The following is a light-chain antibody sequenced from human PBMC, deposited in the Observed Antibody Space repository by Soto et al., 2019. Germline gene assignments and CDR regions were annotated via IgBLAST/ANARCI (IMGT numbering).Light chain of an antibody. J-gene: IGKJ4*01. CDR3: QQSYGTPLT. V-gene: IGKV1-39*01. Sequence: DMEMTQSPSSLSASVGDRVTITCRASQSISNYLNWYQHKPGKVPKLLIYAASSLQSGVPTRFSGSGSGTDSTLTINSLQPEDLATYYCQQSYGTPLTFGGGTKIEIK. CDR1: QSISNY. CDR2: AAS.